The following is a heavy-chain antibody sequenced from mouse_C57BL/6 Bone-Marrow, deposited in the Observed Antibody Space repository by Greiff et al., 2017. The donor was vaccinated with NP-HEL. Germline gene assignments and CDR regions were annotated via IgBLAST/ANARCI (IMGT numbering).Heavy chain of an antibody. V-gene: IGHV1-81*01. Sequence: VQLKESGAELARPGASVKLSCKASGYTFTSYGISWVKQRTGQGLEWIGEIYPRSGNTYYNEKFKGKATLTADKSSSTAYMELRSLTSEDSAVYFCARFYYYGSSSAWFAYWGQGTLVTVSA. J-gene: IGHJ3*01. D-gene: IGHD1-1*01. CDR1: GYTFTSYG. CDR3: ARFYYYGSSSAWFAY. CDR2: IYPRSGNT.